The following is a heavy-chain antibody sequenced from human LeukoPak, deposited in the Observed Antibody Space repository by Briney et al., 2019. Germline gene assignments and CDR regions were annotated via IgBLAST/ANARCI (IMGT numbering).Heavy chain of an antibody. Sequence: GGSLRLSCAVSGFTFSNFWMSWVRQAPGRGLEWVANIHPEGNEKYHVESVKGRFTISRDNAKNSLFLQMNGLRVEDTAVYYCARGPEGVCSSTICYGFDPWGQGTLVTVSS. V-gene: IGHV3-7*01. CDR3: ARGPEGVCSSTICYGFDP. CDR1: GFTFSNFW. D-gene: IGHD2-2*01. J-gene: IGHJ5*02. CDR2: IHPEGNEK.